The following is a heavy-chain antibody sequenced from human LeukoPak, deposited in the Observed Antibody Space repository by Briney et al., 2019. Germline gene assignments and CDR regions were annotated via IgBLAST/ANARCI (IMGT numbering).Heavy chain of an antibody. CDR3: ARDGVVRGVIIY. D-gene: IGHD3-10*01. CDR2: IDPNSGGT. Sequence: ASVKVSCKTSGYTFTGYYMHWVRQAPGQGLEWMGWIDPNSGGTNYAQKFQGRVTMTRDTSISTAHMELSRLTSDDTAVYYCARDGVVRGVIIYWGQGTLVSVSS. J-gene: IGHJ4*02. V-gene: IGHV1-2*02. CDR1: GYTFTGYY.